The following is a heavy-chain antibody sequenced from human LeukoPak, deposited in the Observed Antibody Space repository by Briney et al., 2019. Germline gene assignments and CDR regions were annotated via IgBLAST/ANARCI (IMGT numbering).Heavy chain of an antibody. J-gene: IGHJ4*02. Sequence: GGSLRLSCAASGFTFNNYAMHWVRQAPGKGLEWVAVISYDASNKYYADSVKGRFTISRDNSKNTLYLQMNSLRAEDTAVYSCAREMAGAIYFDYWGQGIQVTVSS. D-gene: IGHD1-26*01. V-gene: IGHV3-30*04. CDR3: AREMAGAIYFDY. CDR1: GFTFNNYA. CDR2: ISYDASNK.